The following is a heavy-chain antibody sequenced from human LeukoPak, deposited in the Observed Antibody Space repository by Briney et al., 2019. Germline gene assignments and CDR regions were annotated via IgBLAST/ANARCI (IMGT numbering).Heavy chain of an antibody. D-gene: IGHD1-26*01. J-gene: IGHJ4*02. CDR3: ARLIVAATRHFDY. CDR1: GFTFSSYW. V-gene: IGHV3-7*01. CDR2: IKQDGSEK. Sequence: PGGSLRLSCAATGFTFSSYWMSWVRQAPGNGLEWVANIKQDGSEKYYVDSVKGRFTISRDNAKNSLYLQMNSLRAEDTAVYYCARLIVAATRHFDYWGQGTLVTVSS.